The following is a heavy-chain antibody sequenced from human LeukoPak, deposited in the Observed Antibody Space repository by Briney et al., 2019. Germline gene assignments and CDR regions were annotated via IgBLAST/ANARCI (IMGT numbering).Heavy chain of an antibody. CDR3: ARLNFGDDY. D-gene: IGHD4-17*01. J-gene: IGHJ4*02. CDR1: GFTFSTYG. CDR2: IGGSGSPT. V-gene: IGHV3-23*01. Sequence: GSLRLSCAASGFTFSTYGMSWVRQTPGKGLEWLSAIGGSGSPTYYADSVKGRFTISRDNSKNTLSLQMNSLRAEDTAVYYCARLNFGDDYWGQGTLVTVSS.